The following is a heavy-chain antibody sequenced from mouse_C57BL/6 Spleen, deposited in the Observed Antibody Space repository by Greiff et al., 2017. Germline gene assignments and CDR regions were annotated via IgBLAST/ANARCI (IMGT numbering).Heavy chain of an antibody. J-gene: IGHJ3*01. CDR2: INPSNGGT. CDR1: GYTFTSYW. D-gene: IGHD1-1*01. V-gene: IGHV1-53*01. Sequence: QVQLQQPGPDLVKPAASVKLSCKASGYTFTSYWMHWVKQWPGQGLEWIGNINPSNGGTNYNEKFKRKATLSVVRSASTAYMQLSSLTSEDSAVYYYANGAYYGSSWFAYWGQGTLVTVSA. CDR3: ANGAYYGSSWFAY.